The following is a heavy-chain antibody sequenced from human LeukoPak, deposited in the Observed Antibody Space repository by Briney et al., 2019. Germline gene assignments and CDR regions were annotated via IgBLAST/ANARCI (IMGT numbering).Heavy chain of an antibody. J-gene: IGHJ4*02. CDR2: ISSSSTYI. CDR3: ATGKHYYDSSGYYFYYFDY. CDR1: GLTFSSYN. D-gene: IGHD3-22*01. Sequence: GGSLRLSCAASGLTFSSYNMNWVRQAPGKGLEWVSSISSSSTYIFYADSVKGRFTISRDNAKNSLYLQMNSLRAEDTAVYYCATGKHYYDSSGYYFYYFDYWGQGTLVTVSS. V-gene: IGHV3-21*01.